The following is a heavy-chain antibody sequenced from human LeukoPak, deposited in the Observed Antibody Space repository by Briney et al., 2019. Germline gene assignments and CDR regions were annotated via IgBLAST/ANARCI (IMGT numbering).Heavy chain of an antibody. J-gene: IGHJ4*02. D-gene: IGHD2-15*01. CDR1: GYTFTDYW. CDR3: ARLHCSGDSCYLYS. CDR2: IYPDDSDA. V-gene: IGHV5-51*01. Sequence: GESLKISGKGPGYTFTDYWIGWARQMPGKGLEWMGIIYPDDSDARYSPSFRGQVTISADKSISTAYLQWSSLEASDTAMYYCARLHCSGDSCYLYSWGQGTLVTVSS.